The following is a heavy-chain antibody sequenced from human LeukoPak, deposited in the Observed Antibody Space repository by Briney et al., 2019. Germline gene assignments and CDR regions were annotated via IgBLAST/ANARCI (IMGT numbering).Heavy chain of an antibody. D-gene: IGHD2-2*02. V-gene: IGHV4-39*01. CDR1: GGSISSNNYY. CDR3: ARTFCYTPHATFDY. Sequence: SSETLSLTCTVPGGSISSNNYYWGWIRQPPGKGLEWIGNIYYSGSTYYSPSLKSRVTISVDTSKNQFSLKLNSVTAADTAVYYCARTFCYTPHATFDYWGQGSLVTVPS. CDR2: IYYSGST. J-gene: IGHJ4*02.